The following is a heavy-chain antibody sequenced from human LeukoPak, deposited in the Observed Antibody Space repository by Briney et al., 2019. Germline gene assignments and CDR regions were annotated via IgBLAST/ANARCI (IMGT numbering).Heavy chain of an antibody. CDR3: SKTFKSGWLLGNY. D-gene: IGHD6-19*01. V-gene: IGHV1-2*06. Sequence: ASVRVSCKASGYAFTNYYIHWVRQAPGQGLEWMGRINPTSGGTNYAQKFQGRVTMTRDTSIRTDYMDLSRLSSDDTAVYHSSKTFKSGWLLGNYWGQGSLVTASS. CDR2: INPTSGGT. CDR1: GYAFTNYY. J-gene: IGHJ4*02.